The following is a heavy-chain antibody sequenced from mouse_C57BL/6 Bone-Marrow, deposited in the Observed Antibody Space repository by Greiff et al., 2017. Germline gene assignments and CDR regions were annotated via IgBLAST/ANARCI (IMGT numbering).Heavy chain of an antibody. J-gene: IGHJ4*01. CDR3: ARSYDYDDYTMDY. V-gene: IGHV1-64*01. CDR1: GYTFTNYW. CDR2: MHPNGGSP. Sequence: VQLQQPGAELVKPGASVKLSCKASGYTFTNYWMHWVKQRPGQGLEWIGMMHPNGGSPDYNEQFKSEDNLSVDKSSRTAYMELSSLTSEDSAVYDCARSYDYDDYTMDYWGQGTSVTVSS. D-gene: IGHD2-4*01.